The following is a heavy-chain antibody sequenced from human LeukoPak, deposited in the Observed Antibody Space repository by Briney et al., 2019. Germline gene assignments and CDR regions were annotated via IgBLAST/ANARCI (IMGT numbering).Heavy chain of an antibody. D-gene: IGHD6-6*01. CDR2: IYYSGST. V-gene: IGHV4-59*01. Sequence: SETLSLTCTVSGGSISSYYWSWIRQPPGKGLEWIGYIYYSGSTNYNPSLKSRVTISVDTSKNQFSLRLSSVTAADTAVYYCARSHSSSFLFVYRGQGTLVTVSS. J-gene: IGHJ4*02. CDR3: ARSHSSSFLFVY. CDR1: GGSISSYY.